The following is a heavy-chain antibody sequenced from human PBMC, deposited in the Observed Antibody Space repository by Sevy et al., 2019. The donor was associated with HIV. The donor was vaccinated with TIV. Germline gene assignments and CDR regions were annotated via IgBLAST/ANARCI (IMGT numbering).Heavy chain of an antibody. Sequence: GGSLRLSCAASGFTFSYYSMNWVRQAPGKGLQWVSSISSGSSYIYYEVSVNGRFTISRDNAKNSLYLQMNSLRAEDTAVYYCTRATDYYDNSGGMDVWGQGTTVTVSS. D-gene: IGHD3-22*01. CDR3: TRATDYYDNSGGMDV. CDR2: ISSGSSYI. V-gene: IGHV3-21*01. CDR1: GFTFSYYS. J-gene: IGHJ6*02.